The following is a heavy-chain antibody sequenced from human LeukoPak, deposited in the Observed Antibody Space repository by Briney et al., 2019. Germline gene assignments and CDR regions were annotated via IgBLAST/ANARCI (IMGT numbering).Heavy chain of an antibody. CDR2: INPSGGST. J-gene: IGHJ4*02. D-gene: IGHD6-19*01. CDR1: GYTFTSYY. CDR3: AREYSSGWYFGY. V-gene: IGHV1-46*01. Sequence: ASVKVSCKASGYTFTSYYMHWVRQAPGQGLEWMGIINPSGGSTSYAQKFQGRVTMTRDTSTSTVYTELSSLRSEDTAVYYCAREYSSGWYFGYWGQGTLVTVSS.